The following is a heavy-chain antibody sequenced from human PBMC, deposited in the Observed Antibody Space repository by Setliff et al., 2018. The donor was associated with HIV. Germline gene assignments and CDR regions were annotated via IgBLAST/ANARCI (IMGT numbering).Heavy chain of an antibody. V-gene: IGHV4-38-2*02. Sequence: SETLSLTCAVSGYSISSGYYWGWIRQPPGKGLEWIGSIYHSGSTYYNPSLKSRVTISVDTSKNQFSLKLSPVTAADTAVYYCAREGDYGDYTQNFDYWGQGTLVTVSS. CDR3: AREGDYGDYTQNFDY. D-gene: IGHD4-17*01. J-gene: IGHJ4*02. CDR2: IYHSGST. CDR1: GYSISSGYY.